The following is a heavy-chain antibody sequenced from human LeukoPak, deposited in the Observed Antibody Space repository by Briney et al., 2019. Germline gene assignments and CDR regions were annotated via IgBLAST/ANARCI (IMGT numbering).Heavy chain of an antibody. Sequence: GGSLRLSCAASGFTFSSYSMNWVRQAPGKGLEWVSSISSSSSYIYYADSVKGRFTISRDNTKNSLYLQMNSLRAEDTAVYYCARDIVGATTIPDYWGQGTLVTVSS. CDR3: ARDIVGATTIPDY. V-gene: IGHV3-21*01. D-gene: IGHD1-26*01. J-gene: IGHJ4*02. CDR1: GFTFSSYS. CDR2: ISSSSSYI.